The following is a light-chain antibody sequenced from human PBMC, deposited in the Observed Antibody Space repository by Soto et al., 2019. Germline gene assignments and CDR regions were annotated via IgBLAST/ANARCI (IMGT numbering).Light chain of an antibody. CDR3: MQATQFPLT. J-gene: IGKJ4*01. Sequence: DVVMTQTSLSSPVTLGQPASISCRSSQSLVHSDGGTYVSWLQQRPGKPPRLLIYKVSNRFPGVPDRFSGSGAATDFTLRISRVEAEDVGVYYCMQATQFPLTFGGGTKVEMK. V-gene: IGKV2-24*01. CDR1: QSLVHSDGGTY. CDR2: KVS.